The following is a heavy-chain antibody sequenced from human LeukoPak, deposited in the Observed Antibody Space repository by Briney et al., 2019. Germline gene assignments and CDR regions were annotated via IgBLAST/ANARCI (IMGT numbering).Heavy chain of an antibody. J-gene: IGHJ4*02. V-gene: IGHV3-48*03. CDR3: ARGALHVFDY. CDR2: ISTSGSTT. CDR1: GFTFSDYE. Sequence: GGSLRLSCSASGFTFSDYEINWVRQAPGKGLEWVSCISTSGSTTYYADSVKGRFTISRDNAKNSLFLQMNTLTAEDTAVYYCARGALHVFDYWGQGTPVTVSS. D-gene: IGHD3-10*02.